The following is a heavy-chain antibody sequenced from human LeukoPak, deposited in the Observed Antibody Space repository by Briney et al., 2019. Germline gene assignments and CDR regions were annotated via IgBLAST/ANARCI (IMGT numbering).Heavy chain of an antibody. Sequence: PETLSLTCTVSGGSISSYYWSWIRQPPGKGLEWIGYIYYSGSTNYNPSLKSRVTISVDTSKNQFSLKLSSVTAADTAVYYCARSVRGTNYYYYYMDVWGKGTTVTVSS. V-gene: IGHV4-59*01. D-gene: IGHD3-10*02. J-gene: IGHJ6*03. CDR3: ARSVRGTNYYYYYMDV. CDR2: IYYSGST. CDR1: GGSISSYY.